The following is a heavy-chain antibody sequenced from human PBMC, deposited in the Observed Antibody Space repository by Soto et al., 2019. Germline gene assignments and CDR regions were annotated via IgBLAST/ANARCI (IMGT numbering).Heavy chain of an antibody. D-gene: IGHD3-3*01. CDR2: IYYSGST. CDR1: GGCISSYY. V-gene: IGHV4-59*01. CDR3: AREGKGDFWSGSIGYYYYGMDV. Sequence: PSETLSLTCTVSGGCISSYYWSWIRQPPWKGLEWIGYIYYSGSTNYNPSLKSRVTISVDTSKNQFSLKLSSVTAADTAVYYCAREGKGDFWSGSIGYYYYGMDVWGQGTTVTVSS. J-gene: IGHJ6*02.